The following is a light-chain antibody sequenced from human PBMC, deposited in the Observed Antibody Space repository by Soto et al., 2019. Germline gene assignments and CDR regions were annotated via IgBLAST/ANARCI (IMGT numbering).Light chain of an antibody. CDR2: KVS. CDR3: MQGTHWT. Sequence: DVVMTQSPLSLPVTLGQPASISCRSSQSLVYSDGNTYLNWFQQRPGQSPRRLIYKVSNRDSGVPDRFSGSGSGTDCTLKISRVEAEDVGVDYCMQGTHWTFGQGTKVEIK. CDR1: QSLVYSDGNTY. J-gene: IGKJ1*01. V-gene: IGKV2-30*01.